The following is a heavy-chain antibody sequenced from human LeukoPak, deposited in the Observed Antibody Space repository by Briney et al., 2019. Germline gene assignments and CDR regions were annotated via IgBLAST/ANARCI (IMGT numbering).Heavy chain of an antibody. J-gene: IGHJ4*02. CDR1: GVSILSGDSF. D-gene: IGHD3-3*01. Sequence: SETLSLTCTVSGVSILSGDSFWGWIRQPPGKGLEWIASTYYSGRTYYNPSLKSRVTMSIDTSRTQFSLKLSSVTAADTAVYYCASLLRFLEWLPDYWGQGTLVTVSS. CDR3: ASLLRFLEWLPDY. CDR2: TYYSGRT. V-gene: IGHV4-39*07.